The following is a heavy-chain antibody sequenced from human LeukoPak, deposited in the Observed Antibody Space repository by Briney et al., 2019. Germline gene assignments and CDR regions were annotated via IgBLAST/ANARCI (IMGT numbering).Heavy chain of an antibody. V-gene: IGHV4-39*07. CDR3: ANLYSSSFLDY. J-gene: IGHJ4*02. CDR2: INHSGST. Sequence: SQTLSLTCTVSGGSISSGSYYWSWIRQPPGKGLEWIGEINHSGSTNYNPSLKSRVTISVDTSKNQFSLKLSSVTAADAAVYYCANLYSSSFLDYWGQGTLVTVSS. D-gene: IGHD6-13*01. CDR1: GGSISSGSYY.